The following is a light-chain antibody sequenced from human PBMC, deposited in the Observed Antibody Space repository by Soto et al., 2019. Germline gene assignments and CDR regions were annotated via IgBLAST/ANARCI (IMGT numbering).Light chain of an antibody. CDR1: QSIHTS. J-gene: IGKJ5*01. CDR2: GVS. Sequence: DIQLTQSPSSLSASFGDRVTITCRASQSIHTSLNWFPVQPGKAPTLLLFGVSSLQSGVPGRSSGSGSGADFSLTISSLQPQDFATYYRQQTFSKIVTFGAGTRLDI. CDR3: QQTFSKIVT. V-gene: IGKV1-39*01.